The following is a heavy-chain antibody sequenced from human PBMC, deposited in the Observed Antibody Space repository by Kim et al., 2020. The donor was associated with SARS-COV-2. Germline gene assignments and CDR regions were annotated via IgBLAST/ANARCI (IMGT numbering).Heavy chain of an antibody. Sequence: DSVEGRFTISRDNSKNTLYLQMNSLRAEDTAVYYCASPYSGSYRRYYFDYWGQGTLVTVSS. D-gene: IGHD1-26*01. V-gene: IGHV3-30*01. J-gene: IGHJ4*02. CDR3: ASPYSGSYRRYYFDY.